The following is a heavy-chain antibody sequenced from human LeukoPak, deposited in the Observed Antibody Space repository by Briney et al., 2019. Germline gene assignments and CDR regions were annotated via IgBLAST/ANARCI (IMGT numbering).Heavy chain of an antibody. CDR2: ISSSSTHI. CDR3: ARGDGGDNWLIDY. CDR1: GFTCSSYS. J-gene: IGHJ4*02. D-gene: IGHD2-21*02. Sequence: GGSLRLSCATSGFTCSSYSMNWVRQAPGKGLEWVSYISSSSTHIYYADSVKGRFTISRDNARNSLYLQMNNLRAEDTAVYHCARGDGGDNWLIDYWGQGTLVTVSS. V-gene: IGHV3-21*05.